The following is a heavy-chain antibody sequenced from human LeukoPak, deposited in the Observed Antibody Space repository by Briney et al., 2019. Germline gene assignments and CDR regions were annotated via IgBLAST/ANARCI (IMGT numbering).Heavy chain of an antibody. Sequence: PGGSLRLSCAASGFTFSSYGMHWVRQAPGKGLEWVAVISYDGSNKYYADSVKGRFTISRDNSKNTLYLQMNSLRAEDTAVYYCAKGKRRATVLEGPWGQGTLVTVSS. D-gene: IGHD4-17*01. J-gene: IGHJ5*02. CDR2: ISYDGSNK. CDR3: AKGKRRATVLEGP. V-gene: IGHV3-30*18. CDR1: GFTFSSYG.